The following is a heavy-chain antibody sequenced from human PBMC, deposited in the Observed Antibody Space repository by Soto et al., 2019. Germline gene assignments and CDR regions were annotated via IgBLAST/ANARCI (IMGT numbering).Heavy chain of an antibody. CDR2: ITSKAYGGTA. J-gene: IGHJ4*02. V-gene: IGHV3-49*05. CDR3: TSVARDGYGPPFDY. Sequence: EVQLVESGGDLVKPGRSLRLSCVGSGFTFADYAVTWFRQAPGKGLAWVGFITSKAYGGTAEYAASVKGRFTISRHDSKSIAYLQMNSLKNEDTAVYYCTSVARDGYGPPFDYGGQGNLVTVSS. CDR1: GFTFADYA. D-gene: IGHD5-12*01.